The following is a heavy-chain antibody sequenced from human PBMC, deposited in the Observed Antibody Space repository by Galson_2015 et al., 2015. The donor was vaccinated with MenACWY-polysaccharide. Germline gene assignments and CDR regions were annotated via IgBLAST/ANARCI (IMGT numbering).Heavy chain of an antibody. CDR3: AKDFPAGRDDSDFLDD. CDR1: GIRFSGSG. D-gene: IGHD5-24*01. V-gene: IGHV3-33*06. J-gene: IGHJ4*02. CDR2: IQYDGSNK. Sequence: SLRLSCAASGIRFSGSGMHWVRQAPGKGLEWVAVIQYDGSNKVYADSVKGRFTISRDNSKNTLYLQMNSLRAEDTAIYYCAKDFPAGRDDSDFLDDWGQGTVVTVSS.